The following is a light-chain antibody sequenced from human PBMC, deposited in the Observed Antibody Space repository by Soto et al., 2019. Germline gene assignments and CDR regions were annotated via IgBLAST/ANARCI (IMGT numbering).Light chain of an antibody. V-gene: IGLV2-14*01. Sequence: QSVLTQPASVSGSPGQSITISCTGTSSDVGIYNYVSWYQQHPGKAPKLMIYQVTNRPSGVSNRFSGSKSGNMAPLTISGLQAEDEADYCCSSYTGSTNYVFGTGTKVTV. CDR2: QVT. CDR3: SSYTGSTNYV. J-gene: IGLJ1*01. CDR1: SSDVGIYNY.